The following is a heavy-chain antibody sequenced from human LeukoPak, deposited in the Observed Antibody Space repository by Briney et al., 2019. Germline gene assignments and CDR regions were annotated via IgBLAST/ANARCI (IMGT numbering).Heavy chain of an antibody. CDR2: IIPIFGTA. CDR1: GGTFSRYT. Sequence: SVKVSCKASGGTFSRYTTSWVRQAPGQGPEWMGGIIPIFGTANYAQKFQGRVTITADESTSTAYMELRSLRSEVTAVYYCARDAAIFDSSGYYYLWWGQGTLVTVSS. J-gene: IGHJ4*02. D-gene: IGHD3-22*01. CDR3: ARDAAIFDSSGYYYLW. V-gene: IGHV1-69*01.